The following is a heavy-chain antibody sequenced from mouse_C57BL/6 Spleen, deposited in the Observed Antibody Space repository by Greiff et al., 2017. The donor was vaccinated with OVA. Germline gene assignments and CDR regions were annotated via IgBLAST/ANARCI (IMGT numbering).Heavy chain of an antibody. D-gene: IGHD2-4*01. CDR1: GYTFTSYG. J-gene: IGHJ2*01. CDR3: AIYDYDDDCDY. Sequence: VKLVESGAELARPGASVKLSCKASGYTFTSYGISWVKQRTGQGLEWIGEIYPRSGNTYYNEKFKGKATLTADKSSSTAYMELRSLTSEDSAVYFCAIYDYDDDCDYWGQGTTLTVSS. V-gene: IGHV1-81*01. CDR2: IYPRSGNT.